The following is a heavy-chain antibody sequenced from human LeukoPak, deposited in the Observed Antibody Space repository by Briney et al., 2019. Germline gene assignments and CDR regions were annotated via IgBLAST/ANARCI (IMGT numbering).Heavy chain of an antibody. D-gene: IGHD6-19*01. CDR2: INAGNGNT. CDR3: AREFSYSSGPDY. J-gene: IGHJ4*02. Sequence: ASVKFSCKASGYTFTSYAMHWVRQAPGQRLEWMGWINAGNGNTKYSQKFQGRVTITRDTSASTAYMELSSLRSEDTAVYYCAREFSYSSGPDYWGQGTLVTVSS. CDR1: GYTFTSYA. V-gene: IGHV1-3*01.